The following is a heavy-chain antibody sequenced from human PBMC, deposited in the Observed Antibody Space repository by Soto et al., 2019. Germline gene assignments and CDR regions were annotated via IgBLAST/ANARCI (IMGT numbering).Heavy chain of an antibody. CDR1: GLTFCSYA. CDR2: ISYDGSNK. CDR3: ARDFNKWVMVHGDYYYGMDV. Sequence: GGSTRLSCAASGLTFCSYAMDWVRQAPGKGLEWVAVISYDGSNKYYADSVKGRFTISRDNSKNTLYLQMNSLRAEDTAVYYCARDFNKWVMVHGDYYYGMDVWGQGTTVTVSS. D-gene: IGHD2-8*01. J-gene: IGHJ6*02. V-gene: IGHV3-30-3*01.